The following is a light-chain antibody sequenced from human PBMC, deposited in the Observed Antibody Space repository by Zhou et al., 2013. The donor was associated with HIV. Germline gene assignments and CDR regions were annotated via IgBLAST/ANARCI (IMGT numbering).Light chain of an antibody. CDR3: QQTYSVPVT. J-gene: IGKJ4*01. Sequence: DIQMTQSPTSLSAFVGDRVTITCRSSFSIRKSLNWYQVKPGRAPQLLIYHVSNLQNGVTSRFNGSGSGTDFTLTIGSLQPADFATYYCQQTYSVPVTFGGGTMV. CDR1: FSIRKS. CDR2: HVS. V-gene: IGKV1-39*01.